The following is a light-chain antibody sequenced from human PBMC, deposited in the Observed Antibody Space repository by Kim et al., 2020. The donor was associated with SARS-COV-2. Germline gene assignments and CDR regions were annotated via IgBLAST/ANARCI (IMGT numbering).Light chain of an antibody. CDR1: SSNIGSNT. CDR2: TNN. V-gene: IGLV1-44*01. J-gene: IGLJ3*02. CDR3: AAWDDSLNGWV. Sequence: ELTQPPSASGTPGQRVTISCSGSSSNIGSNTVNWYQQLPGTAPKLLIYTNNQRPSGVPDRFSGSKSGTSASLAISGLQSEDEADYYCAAWDDSLNGWVFGGGTQLTVL.